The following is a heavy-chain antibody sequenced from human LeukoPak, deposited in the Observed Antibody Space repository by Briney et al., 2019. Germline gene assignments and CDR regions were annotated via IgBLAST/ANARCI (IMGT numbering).Heavy chain of an antibody. D-gene: IGHD6-6*01. CDR1: GGSISSSSYY. V-gene: IGHV4-39*07. CDR3: ATERTRDSSSRAPREDAKRTQNNWFDP. Sequence: KASETLSLTCTVSGGSISSSSYYWGWIRQPPGKGLEWIGSIYYSGSTYYNPSLKSRVTISVDTSKNQFSLKLSSVTAADTAVYYCATERTRDSSSRAPREDAKRTQNNWFDPWGQGTLVTVSS. J-gene: IGHJ5*02. CDR2: IYYSGST.